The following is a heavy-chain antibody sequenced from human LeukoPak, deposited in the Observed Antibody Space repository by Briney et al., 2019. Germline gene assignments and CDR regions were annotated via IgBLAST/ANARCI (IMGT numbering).Heavy chain of an antibody. D-gene: IGHD3-3*01. CDR3: ARVLRVVTKNEYFQH. CDR2: IYYSGST. Sequence: SETLSLTCTVSGGSVSSGSYYWSWIRQPPGKGLEWIGYIYYSGSTNYNPSLKSRVTISVDTSKNQLSLKLSSVTAADTAVYYCARVLRVVTKNEYFQHWGQGTLVTVSS. CDR1: GGSVSSGSYY. J-gene: IGHJ1*01. V-gene: IGHV4-61*01.